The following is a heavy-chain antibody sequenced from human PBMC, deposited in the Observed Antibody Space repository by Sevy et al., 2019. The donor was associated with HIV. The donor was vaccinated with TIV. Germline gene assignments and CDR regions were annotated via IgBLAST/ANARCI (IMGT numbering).Heavy chain of an antibody. CDR2: IRSKAYGGTT. Sequence: GGSLRLSCAASGFTFNTYSLIWVRQTPGKGLEWVGFIRSKAYGGTTEYAASVKGRFTISRDDSKSIAYLQMNSLKTEDTAVYYCTSHPDIVATEVLYYFDYWGQGTLVTVSS. V-gene: IGHV3-49*04. J-gene: IGHJ4*02. CDR3: TSHPDIVATEVLYYFDY. CDR1: GFTFNTYS. D-gene: IGHD5-12*01.